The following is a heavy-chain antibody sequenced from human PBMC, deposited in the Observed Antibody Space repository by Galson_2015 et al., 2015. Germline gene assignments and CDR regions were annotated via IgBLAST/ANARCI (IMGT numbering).Heavy chain of an antibody. CDR2: IWYDGSNK. J-gene: IGHJ6*02. CDR3: ARDSICSGGSCALYYYYGMDV. Sequence: SLRLSCAASGFTFSSYGMHWVRQAPGKGLEWVAVIWYDGSNKYYADSVKGRFTISRDNSKNTLYLQMNSLRAEDTAVYYCARDSICSGGSCALYYYYGMDVWGQGTTVTVSS. CDR1: GFTFSSYG. V-gene: IGHV3-33*01. D-gene: IGHD2-15*01.